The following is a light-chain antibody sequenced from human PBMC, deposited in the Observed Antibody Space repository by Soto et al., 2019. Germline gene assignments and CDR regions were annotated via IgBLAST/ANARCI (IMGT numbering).Light chain of an antibody. V-gene: IGKV1-5*01. CDR3: QQYDTHSWT. J-gene: IGKJ1*01. CDR1: QFISSW. CDR2: DTS. Sequence: EILMTPSPSTLSASVGDRVTITCRASQFISSWLAWYQQKPGKAPRLLIYDTSTLASGVPSRFSGSGAGTEFTLTSSSLQPDDFATYYCQQYDTHSWTFGQGTRVEIK.